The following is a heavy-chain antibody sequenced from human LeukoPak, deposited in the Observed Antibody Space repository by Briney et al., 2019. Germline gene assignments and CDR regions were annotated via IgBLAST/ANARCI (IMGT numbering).Heavy chain of an antibody. D-gene: IGHD3-10*01. J-gene: IGHJ4*02. CDR1: GYIFTGYY. V-gene: IGHV1-18*04. CDR2: ISAYNGNT. CDR3: ATWSTCYYGSGSNEPFDY. Sequence: ASVKVSCKASGYIFTGYYMHWVRQAPGQGLEWMGWISAYNGNTNYAQKLQGRVTMTTDTSTSTAYMELRSLRSEDTAVYYCATWSTCYYGSGSNEPFDYWGQGTLVTVSS.